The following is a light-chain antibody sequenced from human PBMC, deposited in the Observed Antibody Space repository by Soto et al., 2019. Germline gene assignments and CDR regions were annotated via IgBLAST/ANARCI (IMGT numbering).Light chain of an antibody. CDR1: QSVNNN. CDR3: QQYNNWPLT. V-gene: IGKV3-15*01. CDR2: GAS. Sequence: EIVMTQSPATLSVSPGERATLSCRASQSVNNNLAWYQQKHGQAPRLLIYGASARATDIPARFSGSGSGTEFTLTISSLQSEDFAVYYCQQYNNWPLTFGGGTKVEIK. J-gene: IGKJ4*01.